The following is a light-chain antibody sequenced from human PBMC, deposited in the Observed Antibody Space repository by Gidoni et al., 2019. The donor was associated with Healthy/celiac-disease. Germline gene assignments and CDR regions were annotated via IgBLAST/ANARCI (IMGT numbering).Light chain of an antibody. CDR3: QQYGSSPPIT. Sequence: ELVLTQSPGTLSLSPGERATLSCRASQSVSSSYLAWYQQKPGQAPSLLIYGASSRAPGIPDRFSGSGSGTDFTLTISILEPEDFAVYYCQQYGSSPPITFGQGTRLE. CDR2: GAS. J-gene: IGKJ5*01. V-gene: IGKV3-20*01. CDR1: QSVSSSY.